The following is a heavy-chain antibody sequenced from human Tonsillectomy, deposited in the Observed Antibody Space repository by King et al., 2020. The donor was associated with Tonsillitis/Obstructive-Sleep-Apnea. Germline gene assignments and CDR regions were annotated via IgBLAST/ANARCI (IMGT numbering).Heavy chain of an antibody. CDR2: IYWDDDK. Sequence: ITLKESGPTLVKPTQTLTLTCTFSGFSLSTGGVGVGWIRQPPGKALEWLALIYWDDDKRYSPLLKSRLTITKDTSKNQVVLTMTNMDPVDTATYYCAHRPVIPAVPTRDDAFDIWGQGTMVTVSS. J-gene: IGHJ3*02. V-gene: IGHV2-5*02. CDR1: GFSLSTGGVG. CDR3: AHRPVIPAVPTRDDAFDI. D-gene: IGHD3-16*02.